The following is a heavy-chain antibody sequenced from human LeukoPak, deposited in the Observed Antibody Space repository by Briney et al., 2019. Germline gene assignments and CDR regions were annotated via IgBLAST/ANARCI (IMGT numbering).Heavy chain of an antibody. CDR1: GGSISSSSYY. D-gene: IGHD3-22*01. J-gene: IGHJ4*02. CDR2: IYYSGST. Sequence: SETPSLTCTVSGGSISSSSYYWGWIRQPPGKGLEWIGSIYYSGSTYYNPSLKSRVTISVDTSKNQFSLKLSSVTAADTAVYYCARQYYYDSSGLRFGGQGTLVTVSS. V-gene: IGHV4-39*01. CDR3: ARQYYYDSSGLRF.